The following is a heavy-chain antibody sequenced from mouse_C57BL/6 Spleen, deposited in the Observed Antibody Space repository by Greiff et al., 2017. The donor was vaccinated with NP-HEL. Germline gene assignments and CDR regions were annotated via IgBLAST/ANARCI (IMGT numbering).Heavy chain of an antibody. CDR1: GYTFTDYN. CDR3: ASSPPYYSNPWFAY. D-gene: IGHD2-5*01. V-gene: IGHV1-22*01. Sequence: EVQLQQSGPELVKPGASVKMSCKASGYTFTDYNMHWVKQSHGKSLEWIGYINPNNGGTSYNQKFKGKATLTVNKSSSTAYMELRSLTSEDSAVYYCASSPPYYSNPWFAYWGQGTLVTVSA. CDR2: INPNNGGT. J-gene: IGHJ3*01.